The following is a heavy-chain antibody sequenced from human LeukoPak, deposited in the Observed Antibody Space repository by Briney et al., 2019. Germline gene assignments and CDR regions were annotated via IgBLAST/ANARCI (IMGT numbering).Heavy chain of an antibody. CDR3: ARDSFPYYYDSSGYYSHDAFDI. J-gene: IGHJ3*02. D-gene: IGHD3-22*01. V-gene: IGHV1-8*01. Sequence: ASVKVSCKASGYTFTSYDIDWVRQATGQGLEWMGWMNPNSGNTGYAQKFQGRVTMTRNTSISTAYMELSSLRSEDTAVYYCARDSFPYYYDSSGYYSHDAFDIWGQGTMVTVSS. CDR1: GYTFTSYD. CDR2: MNPNSGNT.